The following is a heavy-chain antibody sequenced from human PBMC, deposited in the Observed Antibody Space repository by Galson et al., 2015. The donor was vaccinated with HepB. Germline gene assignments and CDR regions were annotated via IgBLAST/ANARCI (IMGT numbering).Heavy chain of an antibody. J-gene: IGHJ5*01. V-gene: IGHV3-33*06. CDR1: GFTLSSYA. Sequence: LRLSCAASGFTLSSYAMNWVRQAPGKGLEWVAVIWYDGSDKYYADSVKGRFTISRDNSKNTWYLQMDSLRAEDAGLYFCAKGYGLFDSWGQGILVTVSS. CDR3: AKGYGLFDS. CDR2: IWYDGSDK. D-gene: IGHD5-18*01.